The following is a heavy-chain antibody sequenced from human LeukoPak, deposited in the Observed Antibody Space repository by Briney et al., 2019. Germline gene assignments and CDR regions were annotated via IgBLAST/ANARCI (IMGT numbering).Heavy chain of an antibody. CDR2: ISAYNGNT. J-gene: IGHJ4*02. D-gene: IGHD4-23*01. V-gene: IGHV1-18*01. Sequence: ASVKVSCTASGYTFTSYGISWVRQAPGQGLEWMGWISAYNGNTNYAQKLQGRVTMTTDTSTSTAYMELRSLRSDDTAVYYCARDPDVDGGNSELGYWGQGALVTVSS. CDR1: GYTFTSYG. CDR3: ARDPDVDGGNSELGY.